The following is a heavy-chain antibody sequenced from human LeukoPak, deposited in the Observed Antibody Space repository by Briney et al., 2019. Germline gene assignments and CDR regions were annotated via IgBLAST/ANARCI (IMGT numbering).Heavy chain of an antibody. CDR2: IKQDGSEK. J-gene: IGHJ5*02. CDR1: GFTFSSYW. V-gene: IGHV3-7*01. D-gene: IGHD3-22*01. CDR3: ARVDLGYYDSSGYYYGWFDP. Sequence: PGGSLRLSCAASGFTFSSYWMSWVRQAPGKGLEWVANIKQDGSEKYYVDSVKGRFTISRDNAKNSLYLQMNSLRAEDTAVYYCARVDLGYYDSSGYYYGWFDPWGQGTLVTVSS.